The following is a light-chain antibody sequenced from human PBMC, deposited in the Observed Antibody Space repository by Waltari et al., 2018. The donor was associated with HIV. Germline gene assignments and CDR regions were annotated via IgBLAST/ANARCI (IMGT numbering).Light chain of an antibody. CDR2: STN. J-gene: IGLJ2*01. CDR1: SSHLGSNT. CDR3: SAWDDSLNGVV. Sequence: QSVLTQPPSASGAPGQWVTLPCSGSSSHLGSNTVNWYQHLPGTAPKLLIYSTNQRPSGVPDRFSGSKSGTSASLSITGLQSEVEADYYCSAWDDSLNGVVFGGGTKVTVL. V-gene: IGLV1-44*01.